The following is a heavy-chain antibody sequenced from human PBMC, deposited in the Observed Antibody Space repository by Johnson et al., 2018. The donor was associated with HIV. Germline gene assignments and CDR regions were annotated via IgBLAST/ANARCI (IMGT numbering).Heavy chain of an antibody. V-gene: IGHV3-9*01. CDR2: ITWNGDTI. CDR3: ARARQRWLPNDGFDI. D-gene: IGHD6-19*01. J-gene: IGHJ3*02. CDR1: GFTIEDYA. Sequence: LLVESGGGLLQPGRSLRLSCAASGFTIEDYAMHWVRQAPGKGLEWVSGITWNGDTIDSADSVEGRFTISRDNAKNSLYLQMNSLRVEDTALYYCARARQRWLPNDGFDIWGPGTMVTVSS.